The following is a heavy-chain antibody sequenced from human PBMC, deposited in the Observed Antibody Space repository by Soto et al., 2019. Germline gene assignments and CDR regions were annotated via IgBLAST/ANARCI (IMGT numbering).Heavy chain of an antibody. V-gene: IGHV3-74*01. D-gene: IGHD3-9*01. J-gene: IGHJ6*02. CDR1: GFTFSSYW. CDR3: ARGHYDILTGYFHNYYYGMDV. CDR2: INSDGSST. Sequence: PGGSLRLSCAASGFTFSSYWMHWVRQAPGKGLVWVSRINSDGSSTSYADSVKGRFTISRDNAKNTLYLQMNSLRAEDTAVYYCARGHYDILTGYFHNYYYGMDVWGQGTTVTVSS.